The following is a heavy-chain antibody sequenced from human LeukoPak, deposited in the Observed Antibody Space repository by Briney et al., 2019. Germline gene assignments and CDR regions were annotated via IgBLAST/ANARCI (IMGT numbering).Heavy chain of an antibody. CDR2: IYTTGTT. J-gene: IGHJ4*02. D-gene: IGHD1-26*01. CDR3: ARAGYTISYYSLDY. V-gene: IGHV4-4*07. Sequence: SETLSLTCTVSGGSINSYYWGWIRQPAGKGLKWIGRIYTTGTTSYNPSLKSRVTISVDTSKNQFYLKLTSVTAADTAMYYCARAGYTISYYSLDYWGQGSLVTVSS. CDR1: GGSINSYY.